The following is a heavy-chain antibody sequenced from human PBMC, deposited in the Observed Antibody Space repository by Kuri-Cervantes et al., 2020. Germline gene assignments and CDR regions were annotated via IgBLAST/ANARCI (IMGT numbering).Heavy chain of an antibody. D-gene: IGHD1/OR15-1a*01. CDR2: ISYNGSNK. CDR1: GFTFSSYA. V-gene: IGHV3-30-3*01. Sequence: GESLKISCAASGFTFSSYAMHWVRQAPGKGLEWVAVISYNGSNKYYADSVKGRFTISRDNTKNTLYLQMNSLTAEDTAVYYCARTDWKNGVSDYWGQGTLVTVSS. J-gene: IGHJ4*02. CDR3: ARTDWKNGVSDY.